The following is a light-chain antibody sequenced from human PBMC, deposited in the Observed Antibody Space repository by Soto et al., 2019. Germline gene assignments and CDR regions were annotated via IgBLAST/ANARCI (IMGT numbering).Light chain of an antibody. J-gene: IGKJ4*01. V-gene: IGKV1-5*01. Sequence: DIQSTQSPSSLSASVGDRVTITCRASQSISSWLAWYQQKPGKAPKLLIFDAFSLESGVPSRFSGSRSGTEFTLTISSLQPDDYATYYCQQYNSYSPLTFGGGTKVDIK. CDR3: QQYNSYSPLT. CDR1: QSISSW. CDR2: DAF.